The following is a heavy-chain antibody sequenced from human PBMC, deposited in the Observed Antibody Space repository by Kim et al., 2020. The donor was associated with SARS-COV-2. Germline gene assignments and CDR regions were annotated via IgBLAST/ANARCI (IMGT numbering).Heavy chain of an antibody. V-gene: IGHV4-34*01. J-gene: IGHJ6*02. CDR2: INHSGST. CDR1: GGSFSGYY. D-gene: IGHD4-17*01. CDR3: ARGRGGTTVVTLGLGYYYYYGMDV. Sequence: SETLSLTCAVYGGSFSGYYWSWIRQPPGKGLEWIGDINHSGSTNYNPSLKSRVTISVDTSKNQFSLKLSSVTAADTAVYYCARGRGGTTVVTLGLGYYYYYGMDVWGQGTTVTVSS.